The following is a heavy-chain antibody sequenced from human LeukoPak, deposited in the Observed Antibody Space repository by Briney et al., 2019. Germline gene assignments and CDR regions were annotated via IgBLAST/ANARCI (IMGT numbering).Heavy chain of an antibody. D-gene: IGHD3-22*01. J-gene: IGHJ4*02. V-gene: IGHV5-51*01. CDR2: VYPGDSDT. CDR3: ARQPDYDSRGYYGDY. CDR1: GYSFTSYW. Sequence: KPGESLKISCKGSGYSFTSYWIGWVRQMPGKGLEWMGLVYPGDSDTRYNPSFQGQVTISADKSISTAYLQWSSLKASDTAIYYCARQPDYDSRGYYGDYWGQGTLVTVSS.